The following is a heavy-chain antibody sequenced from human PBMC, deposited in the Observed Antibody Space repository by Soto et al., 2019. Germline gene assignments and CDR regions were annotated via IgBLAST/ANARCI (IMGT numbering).Heavy chain of an antibody. D-gene: IGHD3-9*01. CDR3: GRLEGLATISYYFEY. V-gene: IGHV4-39*01. J-gene: IGHJ4*02. CDR1: GGSVSSSSYY. CDR2: VYYSGST. Sequence: QLQLQESGPGLVKPSETLALTCTVSGGSVSSSSYYWGWVRQPPGKGLEWIGSVYYSGSTYYNPSLESRVTISVDKSKNQFSLKLMSLSAADTAVYYCGRLEGLATISYYFEYWGQGALVTVSS.